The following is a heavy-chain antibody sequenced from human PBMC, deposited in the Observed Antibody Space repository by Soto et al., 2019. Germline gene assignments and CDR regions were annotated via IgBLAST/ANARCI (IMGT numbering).Heavy chain of an antibody. Sequence: GGSLRLSCAASGFTFSSYGMHWVRQAPGKGLEWVAVISYDGSNKYYADSVKGRFTISRDNSKNTLYLQMNSLRAEDTAVYYCAKDLGYTEPNWFDPWGQGTLVTVSS. J-gene: IGHJ5*02. V-gene: IGHV3-30*18. D-gene: IGHD6-13*01. CDR1: GFTFSSYG. CDR2: ISYDGSNK. CDR3: AKDLGYTEPNWFDP.